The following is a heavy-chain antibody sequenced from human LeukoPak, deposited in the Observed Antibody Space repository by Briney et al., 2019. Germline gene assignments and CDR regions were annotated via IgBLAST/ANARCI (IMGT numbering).Heavy chain of an antibody. D-gene: IGHD3-10*01. Sequence: KPSETLSLTCAIYGGSFSGYYWSWIRQPPGKGLEWIGEINHSGSTNYNPSLKSRVTISVDTSKNQFSLKLSSVTAADTAVYYCAREDGSGSYDFWGQGTLVTVSS. CDR1: GGSFSGYY. J-gene: IGHJ4*02. CDR2: INHSGST. CDR3: AREDGSGSYDF. V-gene: IGHV4-34*01.